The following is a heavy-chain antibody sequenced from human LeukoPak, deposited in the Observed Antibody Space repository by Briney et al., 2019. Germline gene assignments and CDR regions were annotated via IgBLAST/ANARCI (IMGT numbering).Heavy chain of an antibody. V-gene: IGHV1-18*01. CDR2: ISAYNGNT. J-gene: IGHJ4*02. CDR3: ARDLDPPSMFPCSSTSCYRGIDY. CDR1: GYTFTSYG. D-gene: IGHD2-2*02. Sequence: ASVKVSCKASGYTFTSYGISWVRQAPGQGLEWMGWISAYNGNTNYAQKLQGRVTMTTDTSTSTAYMELRSLRSDDTAVYYCARDLDPPSMFPCSSTSCYRGIDYWGQGTLVTVSS.